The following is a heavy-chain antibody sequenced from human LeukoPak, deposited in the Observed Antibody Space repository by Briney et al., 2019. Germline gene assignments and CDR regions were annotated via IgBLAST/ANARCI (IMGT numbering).Heavy chain of an antibody. CDR2: ISNNGGYT. CDR3: ANEIRPNDY. D-gene: IGHD4-17*01. Sequence: GGSLRLSCAASGFTFSSSAMSWVRQAPGKGLEWVSAISNNGGYTYYADSVQGRFTISRDNSKSTLCLQMNSLRVEDTAVYYCANEIRPNDYWGQGTLVTVSS. J-gene: IGHJ4*02. CDR1: GFTFSSSA. V-gene: IGHV3-23*01.